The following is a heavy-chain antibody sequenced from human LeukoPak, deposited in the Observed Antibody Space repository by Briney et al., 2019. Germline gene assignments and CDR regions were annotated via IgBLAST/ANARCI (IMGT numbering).Heavy chain of an antibody. V-gene: IGHV4-4*07. Sequence: SETLSLTCTVSGGSISSYYWRWLRQPAGKGLEWIGRIYTSGSTNYNPSLKSRVTMSVDTCKSRFSLKLSSVTAADTAVYYCMKIVVRSVSHWFYTSGPGALVTVSS. J-gene: IGHJ5*02. CDR2: IYTSGST. CDR1: GGSISSYY. D-gene: IGHD3-10*01. CDR3: MKIVVRSVSHWFYT.